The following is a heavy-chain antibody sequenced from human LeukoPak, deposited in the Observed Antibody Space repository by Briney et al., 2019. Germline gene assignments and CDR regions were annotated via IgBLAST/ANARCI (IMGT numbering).Heavy chain of an antibody. CDR3: ARERMFGVVTSYAFDA. CDR2: IYSSGNT. CDR1: GFTVSSNY. Sequence: PGGSLRLSCAASGFTVSSNYMSWVRQAPGKGLEWVSVIYSSGNTYYADSVKGRFTLSRDNSKNILYLQMNSLRGEDTAVYYCARERMFGVVTSYAFDAWGQGTTVTVSS. V-gene: IGHV3-53*01. J-gene: IGHJ3*01. D-gene: IGHD3-3*01.